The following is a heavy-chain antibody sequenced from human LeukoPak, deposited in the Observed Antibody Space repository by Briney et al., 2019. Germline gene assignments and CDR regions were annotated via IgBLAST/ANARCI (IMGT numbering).Heavy chain of an antibody. J-gene: IGHJ1*01. CDR2: IYHSGST. V-gene: IGHV4-30-2*01. CDR3: ARAGRATVAGTAEYFQH. CDR1: GGSISSGGYS. D-gene: IGHD6-19*01. Sequence: SQTLSLTCAVSGGSISSGGYSWSWIRQPPGKGLEWIGYIYHSGSTYYNPSLKSRVTISVDRSKNQFSLKLSSVIAADTAVYYCARAGRATVAGTAEYFQHWGQGTLVTVSS.